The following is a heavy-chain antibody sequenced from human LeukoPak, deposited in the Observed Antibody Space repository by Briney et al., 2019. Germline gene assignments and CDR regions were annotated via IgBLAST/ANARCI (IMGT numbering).Heavy chain of an antibody. CDR1: GFTFSSYA. D-gene: IGHD1-14*01. CDR2: ISGSGGST. J-gene: IGHJ2*01. CDR3: AKDPKPLTPRDWYFDL. V-gene: IGHV3-23*01. Sequence: GGSLRLSCAASGFTFSSYAMSWVRKAPGKGLEWVSAISGSGGSTYYADSVKGRFTISRDNSKNTLYLQMNSLRAEDTAVYYRAKDPKPLTPRDWYFDLWGRGTLVTVSS.